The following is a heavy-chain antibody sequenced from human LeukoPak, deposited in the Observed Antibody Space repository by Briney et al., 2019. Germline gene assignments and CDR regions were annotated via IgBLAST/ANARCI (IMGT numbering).Heavy chain of an antibody. D-gene: IGHD3-9*01. CDR1: GFTFSSYW. J-gene: IGHJ6*02. V-gene: IGHV3-7*01. Sequence: GGSLRLSCAASGFTFSSYWMSWVRQAPGKGLKWVANIKQDGSEKYYVDSVKGRFTISRDNAKNSLYLQMNSLRAEDTAVYYCARDRRYGLRYFDAAQDVWGQGTTVTVSS. CDR2: IKQDGSEK. CDR3: ARDRRYGLRYFDAAQDV.